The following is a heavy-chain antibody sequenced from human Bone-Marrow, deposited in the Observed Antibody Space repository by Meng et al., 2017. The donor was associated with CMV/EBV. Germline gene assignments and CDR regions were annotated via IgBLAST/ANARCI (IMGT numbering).Heavy chain of an antibody. CDR3: ARGGATDYGENDY. Sequence: ASVKVSCKASGYSFTGYYLYWVRQATGQGLEWMGWMNPNSGNTGYAQKFQGRVTITRNTSISTAYMELSSLRSEDTVVYYCARGGATDYGENDYWGQGTLVTVSS. CDR2: MNPNSGNT. V-gene: IGHV1-8*03. J-gene: IGHJ4*02. D-gene: IGHD4-17*01. CDR1: GYSFTGYY.